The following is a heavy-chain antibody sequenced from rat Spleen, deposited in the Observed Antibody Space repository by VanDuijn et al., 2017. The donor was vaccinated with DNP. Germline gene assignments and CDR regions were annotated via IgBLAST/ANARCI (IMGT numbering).Heavy chain of an antibody. Sequence: EVKLVESGGGLVQPGRSLKLSCAASGFNFNDYWMGWVRQAPGTGLEWIGQINKDSNTINYTPSLEDKFTISRDNAQNTLFLQMNKLGSEDTAIYYCAKGPNYGGYSDYFDYWGQGVMVTVSS. J-gene: IGHJ2*01. CDR3: AKGPNYGGYSDYFDY. CDR2: INKDSNTI. V-gene: IGHV4-2*01. D-gene: IGHD1-11*01. CDR1: GFNFNDYW.